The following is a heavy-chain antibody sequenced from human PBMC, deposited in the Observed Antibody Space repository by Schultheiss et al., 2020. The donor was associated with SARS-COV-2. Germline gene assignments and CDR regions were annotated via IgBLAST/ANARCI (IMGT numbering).Heavy chain of an antibody. Sequence: GGSLRLSCAASGFTFSSYGMHWVRQAPGKGLEWVAVIYSGGSTYYADSVKGRFTISRDNSKNTLYLQMNSLRAEDTAVYYCARLLAAAGAYYYYYYGMDVWGQGTTVTVSS. CDR1: GFTFSSYG. CDR2: IYSGGST. J-gene: IGHJ6*02. CDR3: ARLLAAAGAYYYYYYGMDV. D-gene: IGHD6-13*01. V-gene: IGHV3-53*01.